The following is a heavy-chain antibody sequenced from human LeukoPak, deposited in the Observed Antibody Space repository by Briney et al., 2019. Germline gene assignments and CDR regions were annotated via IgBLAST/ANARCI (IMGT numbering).Heavy chain of an antibody. CDR2: ISAYNGNT. D-gene: IGHD3-10*01. J-gene: IGHJ5*02. CDR3: ARGRRITLFDP. CDR1: GYTFTTYG. V-gene: IGHV1-18*01. Sequence: ASVKVSCKASGYTFTTYGINWVRQAPGQGLEWMGWISAYNGNTNYAQKLQGRVTMTRNTSISTAYMELSSLRSEDTAVYYCARGRRITLFDPWGQGTLVTVSS.